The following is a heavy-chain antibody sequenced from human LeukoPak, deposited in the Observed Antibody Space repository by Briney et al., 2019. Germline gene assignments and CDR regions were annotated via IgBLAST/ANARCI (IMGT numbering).Heavy chain of an antibody. V-gene: IGHV4-30-4*01. Sequence: SQTLSLTCTVSGGSISSGDYYWSWIRQPPGKGLEWIGYIYYSGTTYNYPSLKSRVTISVDTSNNQFSLKLNYVTAADTAVYFCARGPGYCGGGTCYLHFDYWGQGTLVTVSS. J-gene: IGHJ4*02. CDR3: ARGPGYCGGGTCYLHFDY. D-gene: IGHD2-15*01. CDR2: IYYSGTT. CDR1: GGSISSGDYY.